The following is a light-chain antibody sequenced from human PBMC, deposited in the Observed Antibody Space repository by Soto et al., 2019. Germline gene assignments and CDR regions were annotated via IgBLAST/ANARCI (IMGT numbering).Light chain of an antibody. J-gene: IGLJ2*01. Sequence: QSVLTQPPSVSGAPGQRVTISCTGSSSNIGAGYDVHWYQQLPGTAPKLLIYGNSNRPSGVPDRFSGSKSGTSASLAITGLQAEDEADYYCQSYDSSLSGVVFCGGTKLTV. CDR1: SSNIGAGYD. CDR3: QSYDSSLSGVV. CDR2: GNS. V-gene: IGLV1-40*01.